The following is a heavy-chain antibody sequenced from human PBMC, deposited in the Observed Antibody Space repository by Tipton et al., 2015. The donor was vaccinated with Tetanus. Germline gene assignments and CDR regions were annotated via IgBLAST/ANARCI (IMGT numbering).Heavy chain of an antibody. V-gene: IGHV4-31*03. Sequence: TLSLTCTVSGASFSSGGYYWSWIRQHPGRGLEWIGYIYHTGNTYYNPSLKSRLTISIDTSKSQFSLNLRSVTAADTAVYYCARAPNRISRAYDYWGQGTQISVSA. J-gene: IGHJ4*02. CDR2: IYHTGNT. CDR3: ARAPNRISRAYDY. D-gene: IGHD1-14*01. CDR1: GASFSSGGYY.